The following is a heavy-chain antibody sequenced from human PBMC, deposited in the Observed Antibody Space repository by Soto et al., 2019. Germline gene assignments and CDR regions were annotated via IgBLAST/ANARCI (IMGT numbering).Heavy chain of an antibody. CDR3: AKAGEGSGGYYLFYYYYGMDV. V-gene: IGHV3-23*01. CDR1: GFTFSSYA. Sequence: EVQLLESGGGLVQPGGSLRLSCAASGFTFSSYAMSWVRQAPGKGLEWVSAISGSGGSTYYADSVKGRFTISRDNSRNTLYRQMNSLRAEDTAVYYCAKAGEGSGGYYLFYYYYGMDVWGQGTTVTVSS. D-gene: IGHD1-26*01. CDR2: ISGSGGST. J-gene: IGHJ6*02.